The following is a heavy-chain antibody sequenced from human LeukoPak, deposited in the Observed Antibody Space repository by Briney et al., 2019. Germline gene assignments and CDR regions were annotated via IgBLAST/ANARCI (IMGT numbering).Heavy chain of an antibody. D-gene: IGHD5-24*01. CDR2: VTHSGST. CDR3: ARGRDRYINY. J-gene: IGHJ4*01. CDR1: GASFSGYY. V-gene: IGHV4-34*01. Sequence: PSETLSLTCAVYGASFSGYYWSWIRQPPGKGLEWIGEVTHSGSTNYNPSLESRVTISVDTSKKQFSLKLTSVTATDTAVYYCARGRDRYINYWGQGTLVTVSS.